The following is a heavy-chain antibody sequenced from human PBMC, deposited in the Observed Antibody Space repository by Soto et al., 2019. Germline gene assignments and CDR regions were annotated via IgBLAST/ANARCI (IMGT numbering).Heavy chain of an antibody. CDR3: ARDSLTLTADPPNAFDI. CDR2: ISTSGYII. V-gene: IGHV3-48*03. CDR1: GFTFSNYE. D-gene: IGHD2-21*02. Sequence: LRLSCVASGFTFSNYEMNWVRQAPGKGLEWVSYISTSGYIIYYADSVKGRFTISRDNAKNSLFLQMNSLRVEDTAVYYCARDSLTLTADPPNAFDIWGQGTLVPVSS. J-gene: IGHJ3*02.